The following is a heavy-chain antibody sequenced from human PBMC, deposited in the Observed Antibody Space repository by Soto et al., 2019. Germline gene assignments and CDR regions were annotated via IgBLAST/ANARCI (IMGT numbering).Heavy chain of an antibody. CDR3: AILFYYYDSSGYSFEY. Sequence: SVKVSCKASGGTFSSYAISWVRQAPGQGLEWTGGIIPIFGTANYAQKFQGRVTITADKSTSTAYMELSSLRSEDTAVYYCAILFYYYDSSGYSFEYWGQGTLVTVSS. J-gene: IGHJ4*02. V-gene: IGHV1-69*06. CDR1: GGTFSSYA. CDR2: IIPIFGTA. D-gene: IGHD3-22*01.